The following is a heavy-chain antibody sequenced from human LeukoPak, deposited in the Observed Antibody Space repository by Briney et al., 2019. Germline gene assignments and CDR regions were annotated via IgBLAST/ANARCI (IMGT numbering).Heavy chain of an antibody. D-gene: IGHD3-16*01. Sequence: GGSLRLSCAASGFTFSSYSMNWVRQAPGKGLEWVSSISSSSSYIYYADSVKGRFTISRDNAKNSLYLQMNSLRAEDTAVYYCARDIYDYVTLGFDYWGQGTLVTVSS. J-gene: IGHJ4*02. CDR2: ISSSSSYI. V-gene: IGHV3-21*01. CDR1: GFTFSSYS. CDR3: ARDIYDYVTLGFDY.